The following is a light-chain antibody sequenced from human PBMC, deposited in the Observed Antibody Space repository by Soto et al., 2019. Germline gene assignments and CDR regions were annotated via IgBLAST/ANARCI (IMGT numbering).Light chain of an antibody. J-gene: IGKJ1*01. Sequence: IHMTHSRSTLSGSLGYIVTITCRSSQTISSWLAWYQQKPGKAPKLLIYKASTLKSGVPSRFSGRGSGTDFSLTIASLETEDFATYYCQQTFSTRAFGQGTKVDNK. CDR1: QTISSW. CDR3: QQTFSTRA. CDR2: KAS. V-gene: IGKV1-5*03.